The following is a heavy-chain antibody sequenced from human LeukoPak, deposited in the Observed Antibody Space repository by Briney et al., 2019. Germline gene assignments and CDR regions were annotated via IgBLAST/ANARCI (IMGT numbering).Heavy chain of an antibody. J-gene: IGHJ4*02. CDR3: ARDRSRYFDWLLEI. V-gene: IGHV1-18*01. CDR2: ISAYNGKT. CDR1: GYTFTSYG. Sequence: ASVKVSCKASGYTFTSYGISWVRQAPGQGLEWMGWISAYNGKTNYAQKLQGRVTMTTDTSTSTAYMELRSLRSDDTAVYYCARDRSRYFDWLLEIWGLGTLVTVSS. D-gene: IGHD3-9*01.